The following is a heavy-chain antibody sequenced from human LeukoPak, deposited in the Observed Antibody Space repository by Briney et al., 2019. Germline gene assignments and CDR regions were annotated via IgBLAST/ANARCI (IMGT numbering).Heavy chain of an antibody. CDR1: GGSFSGYY. D-gene: IGHD3-9*01. CDR2: INHSGST. Sequence: SETLSLTCAVYGGSFSGYYWSWIRQPPGKGLEWIGEINHSGSTNYNPSLKSRVTISVDTSKNQFSLKLSSVTAADTAVYYCARDSRRYFESNWFDPWGQGTLVTVSS. V-gene: IGHV4-34*01. CDR3: ARDSRRYFESNWFDP. J-gene: IGHJ5*02.